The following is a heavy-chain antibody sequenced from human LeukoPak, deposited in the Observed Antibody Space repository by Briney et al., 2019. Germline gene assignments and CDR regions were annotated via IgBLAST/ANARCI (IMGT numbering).Heavy chain of an antibody. CDR1: GFTFSSYA. J-gene: IGHJ4*02. CDR3: ARDIGVLNYFDY. D-gene: IGHD2-15*01. CDR2: INIGNGNT. V-gene: IGHV1-3*04. Sequence: GGSLRLSCAASGFTFSSYAMHWVRQAPGQRLEWMGWINIGNGNTKYSQKLQDRVTFTRDTSANTAYMELSSLRSEDTAVYYCARDIGVLNYFDYWGQGTLVSVSS.